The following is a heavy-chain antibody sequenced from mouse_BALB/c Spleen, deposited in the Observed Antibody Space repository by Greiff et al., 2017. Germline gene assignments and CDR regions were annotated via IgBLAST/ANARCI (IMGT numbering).Heavy chain of an antibody. CDR1: GFNIKDTY. J-gene: IGHJ2*01. CDR3: ASDPYGNYPLDY. D-gene: IGHD2-1*01. CDR2: IDPANGNT. Sequence: EVQLQESGAELVKPGASVKLSCTASGFNIKDTYMHWVKQRPEQGLEWIGRIDPANGNTKYDPKFQGKATITADTSSNTAYLQLSSLTSEDTAVYYCASDPYGNYPLDYGGQGTTLTVSS. V-gene: IGHV14-3*02.